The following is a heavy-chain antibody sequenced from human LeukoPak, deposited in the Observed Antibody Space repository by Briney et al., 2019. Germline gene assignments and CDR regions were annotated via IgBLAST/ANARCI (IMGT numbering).Heavy chain of an antibody. V-gene: IGHV4-61*08. J-gene: IGHJ4*02. D-gene: IGHD3-16*02. CDR3: ARAGDYVWGSYRPHHPFFDY. CDR1: GGSISSGDYY. CDR2: IYYSGST. Sequence: SETLSLTCTVSGGSISSGDYYWSWIRQPPGKGLEWIGYIYYSGSTNYNPSLKSRVTISVDTSKNQFSLKLSSVTAADTAVYYCARAGDYVWGSYRPHHPFFDYWGQGTLVTVSS.